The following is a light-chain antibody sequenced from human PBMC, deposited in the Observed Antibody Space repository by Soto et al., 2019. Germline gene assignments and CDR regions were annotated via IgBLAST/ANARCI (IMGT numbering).Light chain of an antibody. V-gene: IGKV3-11*01. Sequence: EIMMTQSPATLSVSPGARATLSCRASQSVSSNFAWYQQKPGQAPRLLIYGASNRATGIPARFSGSGSGTDFPLTISTLEPEDFAVYYCQQRSNWPPTFGGGTKVDIK. J-gene: IGKJ4*01. CDR2: GAS. CDR3: QQRSNWPPT. CDR1: QSVSSN.